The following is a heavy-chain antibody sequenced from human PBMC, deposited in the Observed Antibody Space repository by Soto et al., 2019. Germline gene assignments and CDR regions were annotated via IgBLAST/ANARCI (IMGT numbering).Heavy chain of an antibody. V-gene: IGHV1-69*13. Sequence: GASVKVSCKASGRTFSSYAISWVRQAPGQGLEWMGGIIPIFGTANYAQKFQGRVTITADESTSTAYRELSSLRSEDTAVYYCARLGVRVAGLERYYYYGMDVWGQGTTVTVSS. J-gene: IGHJ6*02. CDR3: ARLGVRVAGLERYYYYGMDV. CDR1: GRTFSSYA. D-gene: IGHD6-19*01. CDR2: IIPIFGTA.